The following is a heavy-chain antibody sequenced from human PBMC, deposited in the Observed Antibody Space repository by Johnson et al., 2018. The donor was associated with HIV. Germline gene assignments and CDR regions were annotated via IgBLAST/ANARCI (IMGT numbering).Heavy chain of an antibody. Sequence: VQLVESGGGLIQPGGSLRLSCAASGFNVSSNYMSWVRQAPGKGLECISVIYSGGTTYYADSVKGRFTISRDNSKNTLYLQMNSLRAEDTAVYYCAKEEDIWRLGLYRAFDIWGQGTMVTVSS. CDR1: GFNVSSNY. D-gene: IGHD2-15*01. J-gene: IGHJ3*02. V-gene: IGHV3-66*03. CDR2: IYSGGTT. CDR3: AKEEDIWRLGLYRAFDI.